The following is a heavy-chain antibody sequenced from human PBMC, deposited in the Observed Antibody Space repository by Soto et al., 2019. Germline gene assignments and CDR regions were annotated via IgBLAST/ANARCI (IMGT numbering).Heavy chain of an antibody. J-gene: IGHJ5*02. V-gene: IGHV3-48*02. CDR3: AIIYSTSSVNRWFDP. CDR2: ISASGEAI. D-gene: IGHD6-6*01. Sequence: EVQLVESGGGLVQPGGSLRLSCAASGFPFSTYSMNWVRQAPGKGLEWISFISASGEAIYYADSVRGRFTISRDNAESSLYLQVNSLRDEDTAVYYCAIIYSTSSVNRWFDPWGQGTLVTVSS. CDR1: GFPFSTYS.